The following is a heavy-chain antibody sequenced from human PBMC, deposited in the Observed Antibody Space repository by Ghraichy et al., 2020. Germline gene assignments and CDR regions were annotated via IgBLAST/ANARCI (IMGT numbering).Heavy chain of an antibody. CDR3: AKDPPDIVVVPAGGY. CDR1: GFTFSSYA. J-gene: IGHJ4*02. CDR2: ISGSGGST. D-gene: IGHD2-2*01. Sequence: GESLNISCAASGFTFSSYAMSWVRQAPGKGLEWVSAISGSGGSTYYADSVKGRFTISRDNSKNTLYLQMNSLRAEDTAVYYCAKDPPDIVVVPAGGYWGQGTLVTVSS. V-gene: IGHV3-23*01.